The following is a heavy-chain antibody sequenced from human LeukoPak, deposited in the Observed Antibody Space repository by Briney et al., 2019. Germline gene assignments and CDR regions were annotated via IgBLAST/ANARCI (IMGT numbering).Heavy chain of an antibody. V-gene: IGHV4-4*02. D-gene: IGHD1-7*01. Sequence: PSETLSLTCAVSGTSITSNNWWWSWVRQPPGKGLEWIGEIYHSGSTNYNPSLKSRVTMSVDKSKNQFSLKLSSVTAADTAVYYCARYPPVTITGTTLDAFDIWGQGTMVTVSS. J-gene: IGHJ3*02. CDR1: GTSITSNNW. CDR3: ARYPPVTITGTTLDAFDI. CDR2: IYHSGST.